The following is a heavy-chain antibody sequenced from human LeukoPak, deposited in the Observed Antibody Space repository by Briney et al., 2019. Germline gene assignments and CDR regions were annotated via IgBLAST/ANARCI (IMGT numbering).Heavy chain of an antibody. CDR1: GGSISSGGYS. V-gene: IGHV4-39*07. CDR3: ASEPGIAAAGTLHNEKDY. Sequence: MSSETLSLTCTVSGGSISSGGYSWSWIRQPPGKGLEWIGEINHSGSTNYNPSLKSRVTISVDTSKNQFSLKLSSVTAADTAVYYCASEPGIAAAGTLHNEKDYWSQGTLVTVSS. J-gene: IGHJ4*02. D-gene: IGHD6-13*01. CDR2: INHSGST.